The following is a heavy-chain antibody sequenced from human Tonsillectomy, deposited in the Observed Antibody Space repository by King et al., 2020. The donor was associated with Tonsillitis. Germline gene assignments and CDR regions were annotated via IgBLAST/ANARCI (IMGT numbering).Heavy chain of an antibody. V-gene: IGHV3-15*01. D-gene: IGHD5-18*01. CDR3: TTQGWIQLWPYDY. CDR2: IKSKTDGGTT. J-gene: IGHJ4*02. Sequence: QLVQSGGGLVKPGGSLRLSCAASGFTFSNAWMSWVRQAPGKGLEWVGRIKSKTDGGTTDYAAPVKGRFTISRDDSKNTLYLQMNSLKTEDTAVHYCTTQGWIQLWPYDYWGQGTLVTVSS. CDR1: GFTFSNAW.